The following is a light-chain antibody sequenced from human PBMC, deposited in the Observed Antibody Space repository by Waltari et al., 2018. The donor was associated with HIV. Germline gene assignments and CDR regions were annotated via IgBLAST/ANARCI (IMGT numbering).Light chain of an antibody. CDR1: QSISTW. V-gene: IGKV1-5*03. CDR2: RAS. J-gene: IGKJ1*01. CDR3: QHYNNYPWT. Sequence: DIQMNQSPSTLYASVGDRVTLTCRASQSISTWLAWYQQKQGEAPTLLIYRASTVESGVPSRFSGSGSGTDFTLTISSLQPDGLSTYFCQHYNNYPWTFCQGTKVETK.